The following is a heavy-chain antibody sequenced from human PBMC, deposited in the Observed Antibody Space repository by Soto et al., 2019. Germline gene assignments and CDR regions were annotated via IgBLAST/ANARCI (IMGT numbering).Heavy chain of an antibody. CDR1: GFTFSSYG. Sequence: GGSLRLSCAASGFTFSSYGISWVRQAPGEGLEWVSGISGSGGSTYYADSVKGRFTISRDNSKNTLYLQMYSLRAEDTAVYYCAKTGPGSSYGYYFDSWGQRTLVTVSS. CDR2: ISGSGGST. J-gene: IGHJ4*02. V-gene: IGHV3-23*01. CDR3: AKTGPGSSYGYYFDS. D-gene: IGHD5-18*01.